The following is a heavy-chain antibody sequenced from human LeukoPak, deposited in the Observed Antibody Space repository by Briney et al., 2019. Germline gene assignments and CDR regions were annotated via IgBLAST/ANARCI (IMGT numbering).Heavy chain of an antibody. D-gene: IGHD1-26*01. J-gene: IGHJ3*02. V-gene: IGHV1-2*02. CDR3: ARVQWGHGAFDI. Sequence: MGWINPNSGGTNYAQKFQGRVTMTRDTSISTAYMELSRLRSDDTAVYYCARVQWGHGAFDIWGQGTMVTVSS. CDR2: INPNSGGT.